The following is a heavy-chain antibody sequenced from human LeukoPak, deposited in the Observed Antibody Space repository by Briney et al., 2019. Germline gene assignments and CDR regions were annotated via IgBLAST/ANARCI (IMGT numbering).Heavy chain of an antibody. CDR1: GIPFSSYW. Sequence: GGSLRLSCAVSGIPFSSYWMDWVRQAPGKGLEWVAIINPDGSVINHADSVKGRFSISRDNARNSLFLQMNSLRAEDTAVYYCTSGWSAAFDNWGQGTLVSVS. CDR3: TSGWSAAFDN. J-gene: IGHJ4*02. D-gene: IGHD6-19*01. V-gene: IGHV3-7*01. CDR2: INPDGSVI.